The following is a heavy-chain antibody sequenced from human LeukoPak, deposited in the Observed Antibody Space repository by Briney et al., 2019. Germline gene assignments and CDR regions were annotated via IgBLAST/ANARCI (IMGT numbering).Heavy chain of an antibody. Sequence: AGGSLRLSCAASGFTFSSYSMNWVRQAPGKGLEWVSSISSSSSYIYYADSVKGRFTISRDNAKNSLYLQMNSLRAEDTAVYYCARNPDPYDSSGYYLDWGQGTLVTVSS. J-gene: IGHJ4*02. CDR1: GFTFSSYS. CDR3: ARNPDPYDSSGYYLD. CDR2: ISSSSSYI. D-gene: IGHD3-22*01. V-gene: IGHV3-21*01.